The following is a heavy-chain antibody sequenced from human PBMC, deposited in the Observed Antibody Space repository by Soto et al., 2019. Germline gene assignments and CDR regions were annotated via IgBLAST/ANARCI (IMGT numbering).Heavy chain of an antibody. CDR2: INVYNGNT. V-gene: IGHV1-18*01. J-gene: IGHJ5*02. CDR1: GYTFTNYG. CDR3: ARGVGSGSYYNQYNWFDP. Sequence: QVQLVQSGGEVKKPGASVKVSCKASGYTFTNYGISWVRQAPGQGLEWMGWINVYNGNTKYAQKVQGRGTMTTDTSTSTADMERRSLRSDDTAVYYCARGVGSGSYYNQYNWFDPWGQGTLVTVSS. D-gene: IGHD3-10*01.